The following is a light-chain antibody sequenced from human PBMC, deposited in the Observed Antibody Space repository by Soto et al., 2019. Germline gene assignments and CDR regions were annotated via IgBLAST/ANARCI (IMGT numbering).Light chain of an antibody. J-gene: IGLJ2*01. Sequence: QSVLTQPPSASGTPGQRVTISCTGSSSNIGAGYDVHWYQQLPGTAPKLLIYGNSNRPSGVPDRFSGSKSGTSASLAITGLQAEDDADYYCQSYDSSLSGVVFGGGTKLTVL. V-gene: IGLV1-40*01. CDR1: SSNIGAGYD. CDR3: QSYDSSLSGVV. CDR2: GNS.